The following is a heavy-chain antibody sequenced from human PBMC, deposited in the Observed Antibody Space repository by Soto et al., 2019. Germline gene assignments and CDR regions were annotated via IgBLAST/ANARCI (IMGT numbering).Heavy chain of an antibody. Sequence: GGSLRLSCAASGLTFSYRYMDWVRQSPGKGLEWVGRIRKKTNSYTTEYAASVKGRFIISRDDSTNSLYLQMSSLKTEDTAVYYCTTVTTVDYYFDYWGQGTLVTVSS. V-gene: IGHV3-72*01. CDR2: IRKKTNSYTT. D-gene: IGHD4-17*01. CDR3: TTVTTVDYYFDY. J-gene: IGHJ4*02. CDR1: GLTFSYRY.